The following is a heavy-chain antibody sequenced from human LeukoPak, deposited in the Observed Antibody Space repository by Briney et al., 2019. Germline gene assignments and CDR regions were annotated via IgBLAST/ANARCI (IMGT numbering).Heavy chain of an antibody. J-gene: IGHJ4*02. CDR3: ARGRSSSWYDRRPFDY. Sequence: SETLSLTCTVSGGSISSSTYYWGWIRQPPGKGLEWIGSIYYSGSTYYNPSLKSRVTISVDTSKNQFSLKLSSVTAADTAVYYCARGRSSSWYDRRPFDYWGQGTLVTVSS. CDR1: GGSISSSTYY. CDR2: IYYSGST. D-gene: IGHD6-13*01. V-gene: IGHV4-39*07.